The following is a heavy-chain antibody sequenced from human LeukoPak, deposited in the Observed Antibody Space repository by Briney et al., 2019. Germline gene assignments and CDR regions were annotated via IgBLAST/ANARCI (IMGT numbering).Heavy chain of an antibody. V-gene: IGHV4-59*11. Sequence: SETLSLTCTVSGASITTHYWSWTRQPPEKGPEWIGDFYYSGSTNYNPSLKSRATISGDTSKNQFSLNLRSVTAADTAVYYCARAGGIATAHLDLDFWGQGTLVTVSS. D-gene: IGHD6-13*01. J-gene: IGHJ4*02. CDR3: ARAGGIATAHLDLDF. CDR1: GASITTHY. CDR2: FYYSGST.